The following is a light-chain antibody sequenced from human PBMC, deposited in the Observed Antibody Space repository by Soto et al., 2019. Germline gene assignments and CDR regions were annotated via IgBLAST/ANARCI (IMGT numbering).Light chain of an antibody. Sequence: EIVLTQSPGTLSWSLGERATLSCRASQSVSSDYVAWYRQKPGQVPTVLIYRASTRATGIPDRFSGSGSGTDFTLTISRVEPEDFAVYYCQQYGSSPLTFGGGTRVEIK. V-gene: IGKV3-20*01. CDR3: QQYGSSPLT. CDR2: RAS. CDR1: QSVSSDY. J-gene: IGKJ4*01.